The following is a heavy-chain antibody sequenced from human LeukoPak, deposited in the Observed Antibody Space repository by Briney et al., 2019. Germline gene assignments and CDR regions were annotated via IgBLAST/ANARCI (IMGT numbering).Heavy chain of an antibody. CDR2: IYYSGST. Sequence: SEALSLTCSVSGDSIKNLYWSWIREHPGKGLEWIGYIYYSGSTYYNPSLKSRVTISVDTSKNQFSLKLSSVTAADTAVYYCARFIAAAGLATRFDYWGQGTLVTVSS. J-gene: IGHJ4*02. CDR3: ARFIAAAGLATRFDY. D-gene: IGHD6-13*01. CDR1: GDSIKNLY. V-gene: IGHV4-59*06.